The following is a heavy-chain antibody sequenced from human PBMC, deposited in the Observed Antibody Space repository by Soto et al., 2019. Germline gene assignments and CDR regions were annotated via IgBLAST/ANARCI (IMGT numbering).Heavy chain of an antibody. CDR2: IPPPDSSV. J-gene: IGHJ6*02. Sequence: GESLKISCKTSGYTFTSYWISWVRQVPGQGLEWLGRIPPPDSSVNYNPSFQGHVTISGDKSLSTAYLQWGSLKASDTALYFWGRSSPYFFPGLAVRAQRTTVTGSS. CDR1: GYTFTSYW. V-gene: IGHV5-10-1*01. CDR3: GRSSPYFFPGLAV. D-gene: IGHD2-2*01.